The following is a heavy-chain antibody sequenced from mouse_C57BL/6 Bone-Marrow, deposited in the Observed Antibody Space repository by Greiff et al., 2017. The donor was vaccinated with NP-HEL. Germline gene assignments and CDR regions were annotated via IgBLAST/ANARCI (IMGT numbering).Heavy chain of an antibody. V-gene: IGHV1-80*01. CDR2: IYPGDGDT. J-gene: IGHJ2*01. CDR3: ARLRTTVVATPYYFDY. CDR1: GYAFSSYW. Sequence: VQRVESGAELVKPGASVKISCKASGYAFSSYWMNWVKQRPGKGLEWIGQIYPGDGDTNYNGKFKGKATLTADKSSSTAYMQLSSLTSEDSAVYFCARLRTTVVATPYYFDYWGQGTTLTVSS. D-gene: IGHD1-1*01.